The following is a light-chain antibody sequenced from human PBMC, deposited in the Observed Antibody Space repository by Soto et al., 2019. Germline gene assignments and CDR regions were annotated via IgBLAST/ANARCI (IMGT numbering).Light chain of an antibody. CDR2: GAS. CDR1: QSVSNN. V-gene: IGKV3-15*01. J-gene: IGKJ4*01. Sequence: EIVMTQSPAILSVSPGDRATLSCRAGQSVSNNLAWYQQKPGQTPRLVIYGASNRATGVPARFSGSGSGTDFTLTISSLQSEDFAVYYCQQYGSSRLTFGGGTKVDIK. CDR3: QQYGSSRLT.